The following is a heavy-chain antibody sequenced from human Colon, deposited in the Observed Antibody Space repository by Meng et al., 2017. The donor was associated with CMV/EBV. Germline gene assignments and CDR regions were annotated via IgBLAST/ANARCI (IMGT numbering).Heavy chain of an antibody. D-gene: IGHD2-2*01. V-gene: IGHV3-53*01. CDR1: GFTVTNNF. Sequence: GESLKISCAVSGFTVTNNFMTWVRQAPGKGLEWVSLSYNDGSTYYADSVTGRFTISRDTAKNTVYLRMNSLRPDDSAVYYCASTGCNNTNCPEDYYYYYGLDVWGQGTTVTVSS. CDR3: ASTGCNNTNCPEDYYYYYGLDV. CDR2: SYNDGST. J-gene: IGHJ6*02.